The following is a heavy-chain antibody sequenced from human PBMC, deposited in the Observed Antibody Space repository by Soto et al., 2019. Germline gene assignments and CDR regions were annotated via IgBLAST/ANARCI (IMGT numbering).Heavy chain of an antibody. Sequence: GGSLRLSCAASGFTFTRFSMTWVRQAPGKGLEWVSSISSTTNYIYYGDSMKGRFTISRDNAKNSLYLEMNSLRAEDTAVYYWARESEDLTSNFDYWGQGTVVTVSS. CDR3: ARESEDLTSNFDY. CDR1: GFTFTRFS. V-gene: IGHV3-21*06. CDR2: ISSTTNYI. J-gene: IGHJ4*02.